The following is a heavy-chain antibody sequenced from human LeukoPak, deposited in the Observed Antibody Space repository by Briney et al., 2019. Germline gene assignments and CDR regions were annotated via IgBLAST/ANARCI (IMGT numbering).Heavy chain of an antibody. Sequence: PGGSLRLSCAASGFTFSSYGMHWVRQAPGKGLEWVAVISYDGSNKYYADSVKGRFTISRDNSKNTLYLQMNSLRAEDTAVYYYAKVMRDSGYDPYCYGMDVWGQGTTVTVSS. CDR1: GFTFSSYG. J-gene: IGHJ6*02. V-gene: IGHV3-30*18. D-gene: IGHD5-12*01. CDR2: ISYDGSNK. CDR3: AKVMRDSGYDPYCYGMDV.